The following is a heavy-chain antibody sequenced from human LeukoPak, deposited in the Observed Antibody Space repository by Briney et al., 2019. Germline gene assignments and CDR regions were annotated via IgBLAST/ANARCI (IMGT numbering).Heavy chain of an antibody. J-gene: IGHJ5*02. CDR2: IYYSVST. CDR3: TRLTTGGWFDP. CDR1: GGSISSSSYY. D-gene: IGHD4-11*01. V-gene: IGHV4-39*01. Sequence: SETLSLTCTVSGGSISSSSYYWGWVRQPPGEGLEWIASIYYSVSTYYNPSLKSRVTISVDTSKNQFSLNLNSVTAADTAVYHCTRLTTGGWFDPWGQETLVTVSS.